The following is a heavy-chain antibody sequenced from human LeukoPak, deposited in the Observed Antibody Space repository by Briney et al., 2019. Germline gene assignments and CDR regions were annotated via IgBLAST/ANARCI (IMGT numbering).Heavy chain of an antibody. CDR3: AMSVEMPPIPSFDY. J-gene: IGHJ4*02. V-gene: IGHV1-3*01. Sequence: ASLKVSCKTSGYIFTPHHIHWMRQAPGQGLELLGWVSAANNPEYSQKFQGRVVITRDASATTSYLELNSLRSEDTAVYYCAMSVEMPPIPSFDYWGQGTLVTVSS. CDR1: GYIFTPHH. D-gene: IGHD5-24*01. CDR2: VSAANNP.